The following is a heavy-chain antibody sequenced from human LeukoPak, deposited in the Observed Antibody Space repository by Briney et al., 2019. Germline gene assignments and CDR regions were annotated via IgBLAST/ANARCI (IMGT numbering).Heavy chain of an antibody. CDR3: AKSWTGGYFDY. D-gene: IGHD1-1*01. CDR1: GFTFDNYA. J-gene: IGHJ4*02. V-gene: IGHV3-23*01. CDR2: IGDGAGST. Sequence: GGSLRLSCAASGFTFDNYAMSWVRQVPGKGLEWVSTIGDGAGSTWYSDSVKGRLTISRDNSKNILYLQMDSLRAEDTAVYYCAKSWTGGYFDYWGQGTLVTVSS.